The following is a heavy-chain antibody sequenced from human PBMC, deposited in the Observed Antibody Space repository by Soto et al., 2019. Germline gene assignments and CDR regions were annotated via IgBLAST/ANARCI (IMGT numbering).Heavy chain of an antibody. D-gene: IGHD4-17*01. J-gene: IGHJ4*02. CDR1: GFTFSSYD. CDR2: IGTAGDT. CDR3: ARGNTGEGPFDY. Sequence: EVQLVESGGGLVQPGGSLRLSCAASGFTFSSYDMHWVRQATGKGLEWVSAIGTAGDTYYPGSVKGRFTISRENAKNSLYLQMNSLRAEDTAMYYCARGNTGEGPFDYWGQGTLVTVSS. V-gene: IGHV3-13*01.